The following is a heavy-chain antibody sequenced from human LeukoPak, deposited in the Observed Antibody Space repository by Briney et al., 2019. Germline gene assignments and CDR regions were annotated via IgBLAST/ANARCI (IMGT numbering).Heavy chain of an antibody. J-gene: IGHJ4*02. CDR1: GYTFTSYG. CDR3: AREVGVVTDPANDY. Sequence: ASVKVSCKASGYTFTSYGISWVRQAPGQGLEWMGWISAYNGNTNYAQKLQGRVTMTTDTSTSTAYMELSSLRSEDTAVYYCAREVGVVTDPANDYWGQGTLVTVSS. CDR2: ISAYNGNT. D-gene: IGHD2-21*02. V-gene: IGHV1-18*01.